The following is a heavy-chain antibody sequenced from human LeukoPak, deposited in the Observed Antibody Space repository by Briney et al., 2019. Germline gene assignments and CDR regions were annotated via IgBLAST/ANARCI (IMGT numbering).Heavy chain of an antibody. J-gene: IGHJ3*02. CDR1: GGTFSSYA. Sequence: SVKVSCKASGGTFSSYAISWVRQAPGQGLEWMGGIIPIFGTANYAQKFQGRVTITADESTSTAYMELSSLRSEDTAVYYCARGGVVVVPAAVLGIDAFDIWGQGTMVTVSS. V-gene: IGHV1-69*13. D-gene: IGHD2-2*02. CDR3: ARGGVVVVPAAVLGIDAFDI. CDR2: IIPIFGTA.